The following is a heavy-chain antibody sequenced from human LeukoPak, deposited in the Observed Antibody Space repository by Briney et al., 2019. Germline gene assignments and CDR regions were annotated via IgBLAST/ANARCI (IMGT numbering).Heavy chain of an antibody. CDR3: AKGSSGSYSRYFDY. CDR2: ISWNSGSI. CDR1: GFTFDDYA. D-gene: IGHD1-26*01. Sequence: GGSLRLSCAASGFTFDDYAMHWVRQAPGKSLEWVSGISWNSGSIGYADSVKGRFTISRDNAKNSLYLQMNSLRAEDTALYYCAKGSSGSYSRYFDYWGQGTLVTVSS. J-gene: IGHJ4*02. V-gene: IGHV3-9*01.